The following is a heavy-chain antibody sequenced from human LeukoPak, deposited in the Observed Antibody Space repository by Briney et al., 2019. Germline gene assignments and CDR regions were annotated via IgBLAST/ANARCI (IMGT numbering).Heavy chain of an antibody. D-gene: IGHD6-19*01. CDR1: GGSISSYY. V-gene: IGHV4-59*01. Sequence: SETLSLTCTVSGGSISSYYWSWIRQPPGKGLEWIGYIYYSGSTNYNPSLKSRVTISVDTSKNQFSLKLSSVTAADTAVYYCAISTGYSSGWPYYYYGMDVWGQGTTVTVSS. CDR2: IYYSGST. J-gene: IGHJ6*02. CDR3: AISTGYSSGWPYYYYGMDV.